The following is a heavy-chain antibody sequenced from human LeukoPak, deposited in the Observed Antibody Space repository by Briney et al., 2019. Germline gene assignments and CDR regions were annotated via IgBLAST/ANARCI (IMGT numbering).Heavy chain of an antibody. CDR1: GGSISSYY. J-gene: IGHJ5*02. V-gene: IGHV4-59*01. D-gene: IGHD3-22*01. CDR3: ARDRRAGQSGYWFDP. CDR2: IHYSGST. Sequence: SETLSLTCTVSGGSISSYYWSWIRQPPGKGLEWLGYIHYSGSTYYNPSLKSRVTISVDTSKNQFSLKVTSVTAADTAVHYCARDRRAGQSGYWFDPWGQGTLVTVSS.